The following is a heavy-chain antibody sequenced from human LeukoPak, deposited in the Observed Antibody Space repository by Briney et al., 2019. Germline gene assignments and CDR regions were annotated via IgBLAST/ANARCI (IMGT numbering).Heavy chain of an antibody. J-gene: IGHJ1*01. Sequence: GASVKVSCKASGGTFSSYAISWVRQAPGQGLEWMGGIIPIFGTANYAQKFQGRVTITTDESTSTAYMELSSLRSEDTAVYYCAMCSSTSCYLGKEEYFQHWDQGTLVTVSS. CDR2: IIPIFGTA. D-gene: IGHD2-2*01. V-gene: IGHV1-69*05. CDR3: AMCSSTSCYLGKEEYFQH. CDR1: GGTFSSYA.